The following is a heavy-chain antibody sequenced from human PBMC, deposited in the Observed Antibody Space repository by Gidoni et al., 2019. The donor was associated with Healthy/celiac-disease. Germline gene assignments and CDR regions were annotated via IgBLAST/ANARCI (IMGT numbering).Heavy chain of an antibody. CDR3: ARADYDILTGYYWFDY. V-gene: IGHV3-33*01. CDR2: IWDDGSNK. J-gene: IGHJ4*02. Sequence: QVQLVESGGGVVQPGRSLRLSCAASGFTFSSYGMHWVRQAPGKGLEWVAVIWDDGSNKYYADSVKGRFTISRDNSKNTLYLQMNSLRAEDTAVYYCARADYDILTGYYWFDYWGQGTLVTVSS. D-gene: IGHD3-9*01. CDR1: GFTFSSYG.